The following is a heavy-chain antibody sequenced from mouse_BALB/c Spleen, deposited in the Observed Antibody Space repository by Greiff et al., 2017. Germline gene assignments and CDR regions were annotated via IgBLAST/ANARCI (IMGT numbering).Heavy chain of an antibody. V-gene: IGHV1-54*01. CDR2: INPGSGGT. D-gene: IGHD2-2*01. CDR1: GYAFTNYL. CDR3: ARGEGYGDDDRFAY. J-gene: IGHJ3*01. Sequence: QVQLQQSGAELVRPGTSVKVSCKASGYAFTNYLIEWVKQRPGQGLEWIGVINPGSGGTNYNEKFKGKATLTADKSSSTAYMQLSSLTSDDSAVYFCARGEGYGDDDRFAYWGQGTLVTVSA.